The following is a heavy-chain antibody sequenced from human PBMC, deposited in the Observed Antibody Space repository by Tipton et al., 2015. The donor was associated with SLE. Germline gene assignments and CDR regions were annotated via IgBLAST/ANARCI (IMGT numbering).Heavy chain of an antibody. CDR1: GYTFTGYY. J-gene: IGHJ6*03. D-gene: IGHD6-25*01. Sequence: QLVQSGAEVKKPGASVKVSCKTSGYTFTGYYMHWVRQAPGQGLEWMVWINPNSGGTNYAQKFQGRVTMTRDTSISTAYMELSSLRSEDTAVYYCARAASFFYYMDVWGKGTTVTVSS. CDR3: ARAASFFYYMDV. V-gene: IGHV1-2*02. CDR2: INPNSGGT.